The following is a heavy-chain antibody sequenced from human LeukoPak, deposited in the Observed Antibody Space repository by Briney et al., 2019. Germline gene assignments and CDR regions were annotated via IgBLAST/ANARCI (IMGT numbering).Heavy chain of an antibody. D-gene: IGHD3-22*01. J-gene: IGHJ4*02. CDR1: GGSSSGYY. V-gene: IGHV4-34*01. Sequence: KSSETLSLTCAVYGGSSSGYYWSWIRQPPGKGLEWIGEINHSGSTNYNPSLKSRVTISVDTSKNQFSLKLSSVTAADTAVYYCARSDSSGYYYTFDYWGQGTLVTVSS. CDR2: INHSGST. CDR3: ARSDSSGYYYTFDY.